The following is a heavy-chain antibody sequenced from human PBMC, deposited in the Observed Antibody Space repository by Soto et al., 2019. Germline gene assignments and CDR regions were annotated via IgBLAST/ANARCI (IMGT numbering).Heavy chain of an antibody. V-gene: IGHV1-46*01. CDR3: ARAPRGGVIIVITSAQIDY. D-gene: IGHD3-10*01. Sequence: ASVKVSCKASGYDFTDHYIHWVRQAPGQGLEWMGIISPDGGSTRYSQQFQARITMTRDTSTSTVYMELSSLRSEDTAVYYCARAPRGGVIIVITSAQIDYWGQGTLVTV. CDR1: GYDFTDHY. CDR2: ISPDGGST. J-gene: IGHJ4*02.